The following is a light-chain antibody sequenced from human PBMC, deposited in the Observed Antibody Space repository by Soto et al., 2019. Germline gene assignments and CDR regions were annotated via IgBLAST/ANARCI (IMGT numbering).Light chain of an antibody. Sequence: QSVLTQPPSASGSPGQSVTISCTGTSSDVGGYNYVSWYQQHPGKAPKLMIYEVSKRPSGVPDRFSGSKSGNTASLTVSGLQAEDEADYYCSSYARSNPILFGSGTKVPVL. J-gene: IGLJ1*01. CDR3: SSYARSNPIL. V-gene: IGLV2-8*01. CDR1: SSDVGGYNY. CDR2: EVS.